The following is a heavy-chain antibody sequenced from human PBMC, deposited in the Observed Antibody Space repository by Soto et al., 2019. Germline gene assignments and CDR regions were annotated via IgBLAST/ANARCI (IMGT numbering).Heavy chain of an antibody. Sequence: GGSLRLSCAASGFTFSSYAMHWVRQAPGKGLEWVAVISYDGSNKYYADSVKGRFTISRDNSKNTLYLQMNSLRAEDTAVYYCARVRSWIQLWLLDYWGQGTLVTVSS. J-gene: IGHJ4*02. CDR3: ARVRSWIQLWLLDY. CDR2: ISYDGSNK. D-gene: IGHD5-18*01. V-gene: IGHV3-30-3*01. CDR1: GFTFSSYA.